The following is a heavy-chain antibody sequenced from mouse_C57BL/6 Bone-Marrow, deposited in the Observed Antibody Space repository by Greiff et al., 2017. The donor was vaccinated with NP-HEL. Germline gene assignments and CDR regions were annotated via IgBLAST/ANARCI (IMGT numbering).Heavy chain of an antibody. CDR3: ARRRRLRRWFAC. CDR1: GYAFSSSW. CDR2: ISPGDGDT. V-gene: IGHV1-82*01. D-gene: IGHD2-4*01. Sequence: VQLQQSGPELVKPGASVKISCKASGYAFSSSWMNWVKQRPGKGLEWIGRISPGDGDTNYNGKFKGKATLTADKSSSTAYMQLRSLTSEDSAVYFCARRRRLRRWFACWGQGTLVTVSA. J-gene: IGHJ3*01.